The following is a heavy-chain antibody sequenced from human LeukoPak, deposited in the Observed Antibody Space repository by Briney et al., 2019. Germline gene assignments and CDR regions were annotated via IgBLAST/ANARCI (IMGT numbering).Heavy chain of an antibody. V-gene: IGHV3-21*01. CDR3: TRGGAARNYYYVDV. CDR1: GFTFSSYS. CDR2: ISSSSSYI. Sequence: GGSLRLSCAASGFTFSSYSMNWVRQAPGKGLEWVSSISSSSSYIYYADSVKGRFTISRDNAKNSLYLQMNALRAEDTAVYYCTRGGAARNYYYVDVWGKGTTVTVSS. J-gene: IGHJ6*03. D-gene: IGHD5-18*01.